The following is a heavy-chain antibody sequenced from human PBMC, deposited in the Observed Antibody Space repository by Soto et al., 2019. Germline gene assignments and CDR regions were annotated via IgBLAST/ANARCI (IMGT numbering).Heavy chain of an antibody. CDR1: GYSFSSYA. CDR3: VRHPSFVEGLGGMDV. J-gene: IGHJ6*02. Sequence: ASVKVSCKASGYSFSSYAISWVRQAPGQGLEWMGWINVYNGHTNYAPTVQGRVAMTTDISTRTAFMDLRSLRSDDTAFYYCVRHPSFVEGLGGMDVWGQGTTVTVSS. CDR2: INVYNGHT. V-gene: IGHV1-18*04. D-gene: IGHD6-6*01.